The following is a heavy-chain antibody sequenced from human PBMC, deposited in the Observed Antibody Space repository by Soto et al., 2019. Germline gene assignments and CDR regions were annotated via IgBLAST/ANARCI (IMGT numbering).Heavy chain of an antibody. D-gene: IGHD2-15*01. CDR1: GFTFSTYS. J-gene: IGHJ6*02. CDR3: ASCASGGYYNHSALDA. CDR2: ISGRSSAI. Sequence: PGGSLRLACAASGFTFSTYSLTWVRQAPGKGLEWVSYISGRSSAIYYADSVKGRFTISRDNAKNSLYLQMNSLRDEDTAVYYCASCASGGYYNHSALDACGRGT. V-gene: IGHV3-48*02.